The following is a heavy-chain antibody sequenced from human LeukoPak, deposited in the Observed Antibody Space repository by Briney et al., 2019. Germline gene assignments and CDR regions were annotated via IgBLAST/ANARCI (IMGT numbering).Heavy chain of an antibody. CDR1: GDTFNNYA. CDR2: ILPPQEIE. J-gene: IGHJ4*02. D-gene: IGHD4-17*01. V-gene: IGHV1-69*04. Sequence: GASVKVSCKTSGDTFNNYAVTWVRQAPGRGLEWMGKILPPQEIEDYAQKFQDRVTMTADRSTNTVHMELSSLTSEDTATYYCARVSPTTEGFDYWGQGTLVIVSS. CDR3: ARVSPTTEGFDY.